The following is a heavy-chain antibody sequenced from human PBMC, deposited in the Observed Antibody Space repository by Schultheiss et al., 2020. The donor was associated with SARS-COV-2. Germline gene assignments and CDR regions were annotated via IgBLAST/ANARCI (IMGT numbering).Heavy chain of an antibody. CDR3: ARITMIVVVTTHHDAFDI. D-gene: IGHD3-22*01. V-gene: IGHV4-39*07. Sequence: SETLSLTCTVSGGSISSSSYYWGWIRQPPGKGLEWIGEINHSGSTNYNPSLKSRVTISVDTSKNQFSLKLSSVTAADTAVYYCARITMIVVVTTHHDAFDIWGQGTMVTVSS. J-gene: IGHJ3*02. CDR2: INHSGST. CDR1: GGSISSSSYY.